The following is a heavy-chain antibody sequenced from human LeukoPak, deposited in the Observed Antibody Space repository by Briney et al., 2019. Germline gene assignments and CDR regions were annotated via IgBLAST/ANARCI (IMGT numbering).Heavy chain of an antibody. CDR3: ARDYGYPSSWFDY. CDR1: GGSFSGYY. V-gene: IGHV4-34*01. J-gene: IGHJ4*02. D-gene: IGHD6-13*01. CDR2: INHSGST. Sequence: SETLSLTCAVYGGSFSGYYWSWIRQPPGKGLEWIGEINHSGSTNYNPSLKSRVTMSVDTSKNQFSLKLSSVTAADTAVYYCARDYGYPSSWFDYWGQGTLVTVSS.